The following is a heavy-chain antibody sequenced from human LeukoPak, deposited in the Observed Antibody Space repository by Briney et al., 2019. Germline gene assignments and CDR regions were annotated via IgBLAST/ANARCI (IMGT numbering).Heavy chain of an antibody. CDR3: ARAPLESAYHHYYYYGMDV. D-gene: IGHD3-3*01. CDR2: IWYDGSNK. Sequence: GGSLRLSCAASGFKFSSYGMHWVRQAPGKGLEWVAIIWYDGSNKYYADSVKGRFIISRDNSKNTLYLQMNSLRAEDTAVYYCARAPLESAYHHYYYYGMDVWGQGTTVTVSS. J-gene: IGHJ6*02. V-gene: IGHV3-33*01. CDR1: GFKFSSYG.